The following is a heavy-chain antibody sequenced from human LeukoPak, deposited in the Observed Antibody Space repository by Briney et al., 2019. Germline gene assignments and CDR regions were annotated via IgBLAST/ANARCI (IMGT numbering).Heavy chain of an antibody. V-gene: IGHV5-51*01. Sequence: GESLKISCKGSGSSFTSYWIGWVRRMPGKGLEWMGIIYPGDSDTRYSPSFQGQVTISADKSISTAYLQWSSLKASDTAMYYCARITDSSGYYSVDDAFDIWGQGTMVTVSS. CDR2: IYPGDSDT. CDR1: GSSFTSYW. CDR3: ARITDSSGYYSVDDAFDI. D-gene: IGHD3-22*01. J-gene: IGHJ3*02.